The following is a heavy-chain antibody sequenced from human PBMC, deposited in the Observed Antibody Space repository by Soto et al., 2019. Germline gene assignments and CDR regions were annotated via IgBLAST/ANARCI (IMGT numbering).Heavy chain of an antibody. D-gene: IGHD6-6*01. CDR1: WFTFSGSA. Sequence: GGSLRLSCAASWFTFSGSAMHWVRQASGKGLEWVGRIRSKANSYATAYAASVKGRFTISGDDSKNTAYLQMNSLKTEDTAVYYCTRQGSSSPTAVYYGMDVWGQGTTVTVSS. CDR3: TRQGSSSPTAVYYGMDV. CDR2: IRSKANSYAT. V-gene: IGHV3-73*01. J-gene: IGHJ6*02.